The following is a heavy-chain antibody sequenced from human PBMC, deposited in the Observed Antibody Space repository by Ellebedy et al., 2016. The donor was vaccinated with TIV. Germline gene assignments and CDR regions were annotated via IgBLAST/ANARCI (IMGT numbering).Heavy chain of an antibody. CDR2: IYNSGST. D-gene: IGHD2-15*01. J-gene: IGHJ6*02. CDR1: GDSISSGGHY. V-gene: IGHV4-31*03. Sequence: SETLSLTXTVSGDSISSGGHYWTWIRQHPGKGLEWIGYIYNSGSTYYNPSLKSRVTISVDTSKNQFSLKLRSVTAADTAVYYRAREIRCSSGSCYPHYYSGLDVWGQGTTVIVSS. CDR3: AREIRCSSGSCYPHYYSGLDV.